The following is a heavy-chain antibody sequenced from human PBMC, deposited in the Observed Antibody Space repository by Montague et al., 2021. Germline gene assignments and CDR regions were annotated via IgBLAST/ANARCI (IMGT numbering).Heavy chain of an antibody. J-gene: IGHJ4*03. V-gene: IGHV3-30-3*01. D-gene: IGHD1-26*01. Sequence: SLRLSCAASGFPFSTYNIHWLRQAPGKGLEWVAALLYDGNNEYYADSVEGRFTFSRDNSKNTLYLQMNSLRAEDTAVYYCARGGGGYLDYWGQGTLVTVSS. CDR2: LLYDGNNE. CDR3: ARGGGGYLDY. CDR1: GFPFSTYN.